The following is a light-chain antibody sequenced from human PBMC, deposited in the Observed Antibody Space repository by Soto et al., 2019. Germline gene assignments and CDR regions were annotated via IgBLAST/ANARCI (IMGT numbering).Light chain of an antibody. CDR1: QSVSSTS. CDR3: QHYVTSSIN. V-gene: IGKV3-20*01. CDR2: GAS. J-gene: IGKJ5*01. Sequence: EVVLTQSPGTLSLSPGERVTILCLASQSVSSTSLAWYQQKPGQTPRLLIYGASSSATGTPDRISGGGSGTHYTLTISRLEPEEFAVYYCQHYVTSSINFGQGTRLEIK.